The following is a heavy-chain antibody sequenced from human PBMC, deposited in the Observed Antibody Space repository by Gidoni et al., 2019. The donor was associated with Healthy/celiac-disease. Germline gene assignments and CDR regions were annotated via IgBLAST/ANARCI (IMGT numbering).Heavy chain of an antibody. J-gene: IGHJ3*02. Sequence: QVQLVESGGGVVQPGRSLRLSCAASGFTFSSYAMHWVRQAPGKGLEWVAVISYDGSNKYYADSVKGRFTISRDNSKNTLYLQMNSLRAEDTAVYYCAREPLAPIWGQGTMVTVSS. CDR2: ISYDGSNK. CDR3: AREPLAPI. CDR1: GFTFSSYA. V-gene: IGHV3-30-3*01.